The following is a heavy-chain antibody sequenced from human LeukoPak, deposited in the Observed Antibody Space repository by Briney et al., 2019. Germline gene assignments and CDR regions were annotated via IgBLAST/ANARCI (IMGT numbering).Heavy chain of an antibody. CDR2: ISSSGSTI. CDR1: GFAFSSYV. V-gene: IGHV3-48*03. CDR3: ARGYSGYDYSFDY. Sequence: GGSLRLSCAASGFAFSSYVMNWVRQAPGKGLEWVSYISSSGSTIYYADSVKGRFTISRDNAKNSLYLQMNSLRAEDTAVYYCARGYSGYDYSFDYWGQGTLVTVSS. J-gene: IGHJ4*02. D-gene: IGHD5-12*01.